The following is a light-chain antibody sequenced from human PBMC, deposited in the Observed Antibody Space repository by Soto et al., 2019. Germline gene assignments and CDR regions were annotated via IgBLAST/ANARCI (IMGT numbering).Light chain of an antibody. CDR1: QSVSSSF. Sequence: EIVLTQSPGTLSLSPGERATLSCRASQSVSSSFLAWYQQKPGQAPRLLIYGASSMATGIPDRFSGSGSGTDFTLTISRLEPEDFAVYYCQQYYSSPWTFGQGTKVEIK. J-gene: IGKJ1*01. CDR3: QQYYSSPWT. CDR2: GAS. V-gene: IGKV3-20*01.